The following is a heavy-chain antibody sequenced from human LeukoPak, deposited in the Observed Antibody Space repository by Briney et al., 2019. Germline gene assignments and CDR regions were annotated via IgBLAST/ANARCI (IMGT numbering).Heavy chain of an antibody. D-gene: IGHD2-21*02. V-gene: IGHV4-61*01. Sequence: SETLSLTCSVSGGSLSDSIVSHYWSWIRQPPGKGLEWIGYIYFNVRTNYSPSLKSRVTLSVDTSKSQFSMKLISVTAADTAVYYCARTARSRDWFDPWGQGSLVTVSS. CDR1: GGSLSDSIVSHY. CDR3: ARTARSRDWFDP. CDR2: IYFNVRT. J-gene: IGHJ5*02.